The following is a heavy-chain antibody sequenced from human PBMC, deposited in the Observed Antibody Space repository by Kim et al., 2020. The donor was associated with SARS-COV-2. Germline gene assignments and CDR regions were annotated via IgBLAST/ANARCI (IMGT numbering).Heavy chain of an antibody. CDR2: INSNGSYK. D-gene: IGHD6-19*01. V-gene: IGHV3-21*01. CDR3: ARVLTSGWSYFDY. Sequence: GGSLRLSCAASGFTFSSYSMNWVRQAPGKGLEWISSINSNGSYKYYADSMKGRFTISRDNARASLYLQMNSLRAEDTAVYYCARVLTSGWSYFDYWGQGTLVTVSS. CDR1: GFTFSSYS. J-gene: IGHJ4*02.